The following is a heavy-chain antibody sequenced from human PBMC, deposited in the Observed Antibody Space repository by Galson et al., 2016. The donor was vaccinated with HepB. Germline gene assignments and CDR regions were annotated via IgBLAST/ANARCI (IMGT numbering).Heavy chain of an antibody. V-gene: IGHV3-48*03. Sequence: SLRLSCAASGFIFSHYEMNWVRQAPGKGLEWISYISRSGHEIYYADSLKGRFTISRDDAKNSLSLQLYSLRVEDTAVYYCARGKYGSGWMVDYWGQGTLVTVSS. CDR3: ARGKYGSGWMVDY. CDR2: ISRSGHEI. J-gene: IGHJ4*02. D-gene: IGHD6-19*01. CDR1: GFIFSHYE.